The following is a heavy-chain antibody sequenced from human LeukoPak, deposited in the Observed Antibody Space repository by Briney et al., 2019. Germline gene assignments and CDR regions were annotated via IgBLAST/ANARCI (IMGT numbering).Heavy chain of an antibody. Sequence: ASVKVSCKASGYTFTSYAMHWVRQAPGQRLEWMGWINAGNGNTKYSQKFQGRVTITRDTSASTAYMELSSLRSEDTAVYYCARTNIVVVIAASHGMGVWGQGTTVTVSS. J-gene: IGHJ6*02. CDR3: ARTNIVVVIAASHGMGV. CDR2: INAGNGNT. V-gene: IGHV1-3*01. CDR1: GYTFTSYA. D-gene: IGHD2-15*01.